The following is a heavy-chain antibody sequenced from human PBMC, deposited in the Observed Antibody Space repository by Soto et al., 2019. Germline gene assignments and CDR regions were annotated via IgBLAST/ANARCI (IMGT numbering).Heavy chain of an antibody. CDR3: VRATYFSDSSGYTRCLDY. D-gene: IGHD3-22*01. Sequence: GGFLRLSCAGSGFTLSDRYIDWVRQAPGKGLEWVGRSRDKPQGYSTAYAASVKGRFTTSRDESKNSAYLQMNSLKTEDTAVYYCVRATYFSDSSGYTRCLDYWGQGTLVTVSS. CDR2: SRDKPQGYST. J-gene: IGHJ4*02. V-gene: IGHV3-72*01. CDR1: GFTLSDRY.